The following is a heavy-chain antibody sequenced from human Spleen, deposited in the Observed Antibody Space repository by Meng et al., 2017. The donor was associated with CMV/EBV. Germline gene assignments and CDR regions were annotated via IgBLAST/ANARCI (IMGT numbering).Heavy chain of an antibody. J-gene: IGHJ4*03. D-gene: IGHD6-6*01. Sequence: GESLKISCAASGFTFNNAWMSWVRQAPGKGLEWVGLIKSKTDGGTTYYAAPVKGRFTVSRDDSKNTLYLQMNSLKTEDTALYFWSRWEEAARFDYWGQGTTVTVSS. CDR1: GFTFNNAW. CDR3: SRWEEAARFDY. V-gene: IGHV3-15*01. CDR2: IKSKTDGGTT.